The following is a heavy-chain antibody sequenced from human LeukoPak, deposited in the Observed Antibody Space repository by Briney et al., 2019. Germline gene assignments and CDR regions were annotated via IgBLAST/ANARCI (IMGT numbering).Heavy chain of an antibody. Sequence: ASVKVSCKASGYTFTNYDINWVRQATGQGLEWMGWMNPNSGNTGYAQKFQGRVTMTRNTSISTAYMELSSLRSEDTAVYYCARLAAGTANVVDYWGQGTLVTVSS. D-gene: IGHD6-19*01. CDR1: GYTFTNYD. CDR3: ARLAAGTANVVDY. V-gene: IGHV1-8*01. J-gene: IGHJ4*02. CDR2: MNPNSGNT.